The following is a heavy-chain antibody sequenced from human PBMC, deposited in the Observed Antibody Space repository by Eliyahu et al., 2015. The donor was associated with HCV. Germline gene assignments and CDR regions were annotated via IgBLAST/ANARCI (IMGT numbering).Heavy chain of an antibody. J-gene: IGHJ4*02. CDR2: IWYDGSNK. D-gene: IGHD4-23*01. V-gene: IGHV3-33*01. CDR3: ARDVVSAVVTPLGY. Sequence: QVQLVEPGGGVVQPGRSLRLSCAXSGXXFSSHGXHWVRQAPGKGXXWVAVIWYDGSNKYYADSVKGRFTISRDNSKNTLYLQMNGLRAEDTAVYYCARDVVSAVVTPLGYWGQGTLVTVSS. CDR1: GXXFSSHG.